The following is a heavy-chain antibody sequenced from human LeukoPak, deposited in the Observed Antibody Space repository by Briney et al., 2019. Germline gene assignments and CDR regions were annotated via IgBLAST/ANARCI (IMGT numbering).Heavy chain of an antibody. J-gene: IGHJ4*02. V-gene: IGHV1-69*05. D-gene: IGHD6-13*01. CDR1: GGTFSGYS. CDR2: IIPIFGTA. CDR3: ASIAAADNYFDY. Sequence: ASVKVSCKASGGTFSGYSISWVRQAPGQGVEWMGRIIPIFGTANYAQKFQGRVTITTDESTSTAYMELSSLRSEDTAVYYCASIAAADNYFDYWGQGTLVTVSS.